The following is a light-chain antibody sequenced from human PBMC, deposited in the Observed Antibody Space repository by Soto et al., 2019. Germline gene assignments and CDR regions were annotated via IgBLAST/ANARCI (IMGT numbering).Light chain of an antibody. J-gene: IGLJ1*01. Sequence: QSALTQPPSVSGAPGQRVTISCTGSSSNIGAGYDVHWYQQVPGTAPKLLIYSNTNRPSGVPDRFSGSKSGTSASLAITGLQAEDEADYYCQSYESSLSGYVFGTGTKVTVL. V-gene: IGLV1-40*01. CDR2: SNT. CDR1: SSNIGAGYD. CDR3: QSYESSLSGYV.